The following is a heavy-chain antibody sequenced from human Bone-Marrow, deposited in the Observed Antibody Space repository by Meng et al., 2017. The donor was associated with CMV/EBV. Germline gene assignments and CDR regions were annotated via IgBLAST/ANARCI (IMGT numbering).Heavy chain of an antibody. CDR2: IYSGGST. J-gene: IGHJ5*02. CDR1: TVSSNY. Sequence: TVSSNYMSWGRQAPGKGLEWVSVIYSGGSTYYADSVKGRFTISRDNSKNTLYLQMNSLRAEDTAVYYCARDSGINDSSGYFRWFDPWGQGTLVTVSS. CDR3: ARDSGINDSSGYFRWFDP. D-gene: IGHD3-22*01. V-gene: IGHV3-53*05.